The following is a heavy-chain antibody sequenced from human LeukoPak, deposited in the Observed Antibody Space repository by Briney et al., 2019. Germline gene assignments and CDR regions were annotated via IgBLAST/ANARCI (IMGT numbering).Heavy chain of an antibody. D-gene: IGHD1-26*01. CDR2: ISYDGSNK. V-gene: IGHV3-30*04. J-gene: IGHJ3*02. CDR1: GFTFSSYA. Sequence: PGRSLRLSCAAPGFTFSSYAMHWVRQAPGKGLEWVAVISYDGSNKYYADSVKGRFTISRDNSKDTLYLQMNSLRAEDTAVYYCAKRGETVGATVVAFGIWGQGTGVIVSS. CDR3: AKRGETVGATVVAFGI.